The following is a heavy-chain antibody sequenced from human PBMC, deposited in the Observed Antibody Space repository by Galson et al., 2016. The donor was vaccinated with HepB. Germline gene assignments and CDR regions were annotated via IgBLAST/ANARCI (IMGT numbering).Heavy chain of an antibody. CDR3: ARELALWFGELLSGPSDY. CDR1: GFTFSSHN. J-gene: IGHJ4*02. CDR2: IWHDGNTQ. V-gene: IGHV3-33*01. D-gene: IGHD3-10*01. Sequence: SLRLSCAASGFTFSSHNIHWVRQAPGKGLEWVAVIWHDGNTQYYADSVKGRFTVSRDNSMNTLYLEMNSLRAEDTAIYYCARELALWFGELLSGPSDYWGQGTRVTVSS.